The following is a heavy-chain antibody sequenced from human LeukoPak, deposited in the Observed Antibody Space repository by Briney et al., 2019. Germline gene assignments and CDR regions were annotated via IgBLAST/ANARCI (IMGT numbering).Heavy chain of an antibody. V-gene: IGHV4-59*01. J-gene: IGHJ2*01. Sequence: PSETLSLTCAVSGGSISTYCWSWIRQPPGKGLEWIGYIFYSGGANYNPSLKSRVTISVDTSKNQFSLKLTSVTAADTAVYYCARVYYSNSYDYWYFDLWGRGTLVTVSS. CDR2: IFYSGGA. D-gene: IGHD6-13*01. CDR3: ARVYYSNSYDYWYFDL. CDR1: GGSISTYC.